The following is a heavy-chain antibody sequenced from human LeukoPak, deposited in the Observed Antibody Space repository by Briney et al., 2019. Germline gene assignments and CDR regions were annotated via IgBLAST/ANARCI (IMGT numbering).Heavy chain of an antibody. CDR3: ARVGAAGFDY. CDR1: GFTLTRYW. V-gene: IGHV3-7*03. J-gene: IGHJ4*02. CDR2: INEDGSEK. Sequence: GGSLRLPCAASGFTLTRYWMSWVRQAPGKGPERVANINEDGSEKYYLDSVRGRFTFSRDNARNSLYLQMNSLRVEDAAVYFCARVGAAGFDYWGQGALVTVSS. D-gene: IGHD6-13*01.